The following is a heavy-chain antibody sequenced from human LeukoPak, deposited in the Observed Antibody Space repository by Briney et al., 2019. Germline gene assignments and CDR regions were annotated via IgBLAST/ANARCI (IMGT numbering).Heavy chain of an antibody. Sequence: GGSLRLSCAASGFTFSSYGMHWVRQAPGKGLEWVAVISYDGSNQYYADSVKGRFTISRDNSKNTLYLQMNSLRAEDTAVYYCAKDSSGASSSWYYYYYHMGVWGKGTTVTVSS. CDR3: AKDSSGASSSWYYYYYHMGV. J-gene: IGHJ6*03. D-gene: IGHD6-13*01. CDR1: GFTFSSYG. CDR2: ISYDGSNQ. V-gene: IGHV3-30*18.